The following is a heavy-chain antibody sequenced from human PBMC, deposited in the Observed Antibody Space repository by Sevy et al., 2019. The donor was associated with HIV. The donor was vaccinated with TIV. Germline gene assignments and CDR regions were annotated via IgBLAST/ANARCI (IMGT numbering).Heavy chain of an antibody. V-gene: IGHV1-18*01. CDR2: ISAYNGNT. D-gene: IGHD3-3*01. Sequence: ASVKVSCKASGYTFTSYGISWVRQAPGQGLEWMGWISAYNGNTNYAQKLQGRVTMTTDTSTSTAYMELRSLRSDDTAAYYCARDRPIFGVVITPYYFDYWGQGTLVTVSS. CDR3: ARDRPIFGVVITPYYFDY. J-gene: IGHJ4*02. CDR1: GYTFTSYG.